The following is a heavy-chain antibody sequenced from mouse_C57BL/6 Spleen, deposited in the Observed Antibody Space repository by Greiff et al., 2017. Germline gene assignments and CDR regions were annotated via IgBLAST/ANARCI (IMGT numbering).Heavy chain of an antibody. Sequence: EVQLQQSGPELVKPGASVKIPCTASGYTFTDYNMDWVKQSHGKSLEWIGDIKPNNGGTIYNQKFKGKATLTVDKSSSTAYMELRSLTSEDTAVYYCARRLTTGVGSNDFDYWGQGTTLTVSS. CDR3: ARRLTTGVGSNDFDY. V-gene: IGHV1-18*01. D-gene: IGHD1-1*01. CDR2: IKPNNGGT. CDR1: GYTFTDYN. J-gene: IGHJ2*01.